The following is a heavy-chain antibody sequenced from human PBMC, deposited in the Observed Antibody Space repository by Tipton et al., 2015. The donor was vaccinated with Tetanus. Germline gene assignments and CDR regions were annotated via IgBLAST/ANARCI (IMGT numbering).Heavy chain of an antibody. CDR3: GRGTDAYKSGNY. CDR1: GGTFSGYY. CDR2: IHPSGIT. Sequence: GLVKPSETLSLTCTIYGGTFSGYYCSWIRQPPGKGLEWIGEIHPSGITDYNPSLKSRVIISVDTSKNQFSLKLSSVTAADSALYFCGRGTDAYKSGNYWGQGTLVTVSS. V-gene: IGHV4-34*01. D-gene: IGHD5-24*01. J-gene: IGHJ4*01.